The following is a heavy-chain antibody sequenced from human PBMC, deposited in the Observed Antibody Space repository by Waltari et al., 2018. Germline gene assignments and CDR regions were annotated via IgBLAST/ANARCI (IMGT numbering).Heavy chain of an antibody. CDR1: GFPSGGNN. Sequence: EVQLVESGGALVRLGGSLGLPCQASGFPSGGNNMNWVRQAPGKGLEWVSFISSSSKYIFDADSVKGRFTISRDNAKNSLWLQMNSLRVEDTAVYYCARGGWASNTFDIWGQGTMVTVSS. D-gene: IGHD3-16*01. CDR2: ISSSSKYI. V-gene: IGHV3-21*01. CDR3: ARGGWASNTFDI. J-gene: IGHJ3*02.